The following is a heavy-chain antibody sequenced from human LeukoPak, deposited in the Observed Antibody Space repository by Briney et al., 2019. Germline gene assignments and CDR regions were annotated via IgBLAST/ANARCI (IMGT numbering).Heavy chain of an antibody. V-gene: IGHV1-46*01. CDR2: INPSGGST. Sequence: GASVKVSCKASGYTFTSYYMHWVRQAPGQGLEWMGIINPSGGSTSYAQKFQGRVTMTRDTSTSTAYMELRSLRSDDTAVYYCARPGDCDSSGWYYMDVWGKGTTVTISS. J-gene: IGHJ6*03. CDR1: GYTFTSYY. D-gene: IGHD3-22*01. CDR3: ARPGDCDSSGWYYMDV.